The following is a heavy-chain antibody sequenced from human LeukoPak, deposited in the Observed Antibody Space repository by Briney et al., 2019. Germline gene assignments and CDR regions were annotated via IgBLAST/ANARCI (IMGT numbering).Heavy chain of an antibody. CDR2: IGTISNSV. J-gene: IGHJ4*02. D-gene: IGHD5-18*01. Sequence: PGGSLRLSCVASGFTFSSYNMKWVRQAPGKGLEWVSSIGTISNSVYYADSLKGRFTISRDNAENSLYLQMNSLRVADTAVYFCASEGITAMADAWNDYWGQGTLVTVSS. V-gene: IGHV3-21*01. CDR3: ASEGITAMADAWNDY. CDR1: GFTFSSYN.